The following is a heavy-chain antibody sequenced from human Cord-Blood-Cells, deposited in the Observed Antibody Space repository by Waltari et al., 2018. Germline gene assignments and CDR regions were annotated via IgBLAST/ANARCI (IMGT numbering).Heavy chain of an antibody. Sequence: QVQLQESGPGLVKPSATLSLTCTVSGGSISSYYWSWIRQPAGKGLEWIGRIYTSGSTNYNHSLQRRVTMSVDTSKNQFSLKLSFVTAADTAVYYCARGERWELDYWGQGTLVTVSS. J-gene: IGHJ4*02. CDR3: ARGERWELDY. V-gene: IGHV4-4*07. CDR1: GGSISSYY. CDR2: IYTSGST. D-gene: IGHD1-26*01.